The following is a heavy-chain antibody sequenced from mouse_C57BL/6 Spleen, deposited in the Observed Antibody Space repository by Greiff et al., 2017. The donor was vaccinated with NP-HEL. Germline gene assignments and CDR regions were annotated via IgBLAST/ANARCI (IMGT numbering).Heavy chain of an antibody. J-gene: IGHJ2*01. V-gene: IGHV3-6*01. CDR3: ARMRYYDYDGDFDY. CDR2: ISYDGSN. Sequence: EVQLQESGPGLVKPSQSLSLTCSVSGYSFTSCYFCYLIRPFPGNNLEWMCYISYDGSNNYNPSLKNRIPLTRDTSKNQFFLKLNSVTTEDTATYYCARMRYYDYDGDFDYWGQGTTLTVSS. D-gene: IGHD2-4*01. CDR1: GYSFTSCYF.